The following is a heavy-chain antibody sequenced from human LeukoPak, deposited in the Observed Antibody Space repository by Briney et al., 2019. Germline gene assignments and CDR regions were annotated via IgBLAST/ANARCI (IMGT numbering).Heavy chain of an antibody. J-gene: IGHJ4*02. CDR3: ARVSGRLQFNLGNRLDY. CDR1: GGSFSGYY. V-gene: IGHV4-34*01. D-gene: IGHD5-24*01. CDR2: INHSGST. Sequence: PSETLSLTCAVYGGSFSGYYWSWIRQPPGKGLEWIGEINHSGSTNYNPSLKSRVTISVDTSKNQFSLKLSSVTAADTAVYYCARVSGRLQFNLGNRLDYWGQGTLVTVSS.